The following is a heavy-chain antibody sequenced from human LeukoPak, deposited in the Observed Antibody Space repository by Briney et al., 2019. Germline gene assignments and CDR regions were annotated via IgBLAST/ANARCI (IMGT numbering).Heavy chain of an antibody. V-gene: IGHV4-38-2*02. D-gene: IGHD4-17*01. Sequence: SETLSLTCTVSGYSISSGYYWGWIRQPPGKGLEWIGSIYHSGSTYYNPSLKSRVTISVDTSKNQFSLKLSSVTAADTAVYYCARVGYGDYDAYSHFDYWGQGTLVTVSS. CDR2: IYHSGST. CDR3: ARVGYGDYDAYSHFDY. CDR1: GYSISSGYY. J-gene: IGHJ4*02.